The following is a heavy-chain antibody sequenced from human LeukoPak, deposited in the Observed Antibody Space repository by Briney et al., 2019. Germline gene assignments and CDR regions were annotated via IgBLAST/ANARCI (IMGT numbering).Heavy chain of an antibody. J-gene: IGHJ2*01. CDR1: GGSISSSSYY. V-gene: IGHV4-39*07. D-gene: IGHD4-23*01. CDR3: AREGVYGGNYDWYFDL. Sequence: SETLSLTCTVSGGSISSSSYYWGWIRQPPGKGLEWIGSIYYSGSTYYNPSLKSRVTISVDTSKNQFSLKLSSVTAADTAVYYCAREGVYGGNYDWYFDLWGRGTLVTVSS. CDR2: IYYSGST.